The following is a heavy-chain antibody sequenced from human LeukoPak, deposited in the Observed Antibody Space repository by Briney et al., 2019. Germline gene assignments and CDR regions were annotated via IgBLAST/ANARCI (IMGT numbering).Heavy chain of an antibody. J-gene: IGHJ5*02. CDR2: IYYSGRT. D-gene: IGHD3-3*01. V-gene: IGHV4-59*01. Sequence: SETLSLTCTVSGGTISSYYWSWIRQPPGKGLEWIGYIYYSGRTNYNPSLKSRITILVDTSKNQFSLKLSSVTAADTAVYYCARAETQYHDFWSGYHNWFDPWGQGTLVTVSS. CDR1: GGTISSYY. CDR3: ARAETQYHDFWSGYHNWFDP.